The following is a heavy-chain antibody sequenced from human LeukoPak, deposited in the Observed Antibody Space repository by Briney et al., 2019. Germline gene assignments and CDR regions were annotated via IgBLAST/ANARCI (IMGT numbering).Heavy chain of an antibody. CDR1: GGSISSRNW. CDR3: ARLYDILTGYQNWFDP. V-gene: IGHV4-4*02. J-gene: IGHJ5*02. CDR2: IYHSGST. Sequence: PSETLSLTCAVSGGSISSRNWWSWVRQPPGKGLEWIGEIYHSGSTNYNPSLKSRVTISVDKSKNQFSLRLSSVTAADTAVYYCARLYDILTGYQNWFDPWGQGTLVTVSS. D-gene: IGHD3-9*01.